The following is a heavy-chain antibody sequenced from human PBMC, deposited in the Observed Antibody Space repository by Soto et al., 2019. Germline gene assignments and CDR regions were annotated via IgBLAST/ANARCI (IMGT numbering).Heavy chain of an antibody. CDR1: GFTSSRYA. Sequence: GGSLRLSCAASGFTSSRYAMNWVRQAPGKGLEWVSVISGSGGSTYYADSVKGRFTISRDNSKNTLYLQMNSLRAEDTAVYYCARRSSGWYFDYWGQGTLVTVSS. J-gene: IGHJ4*02. V-gene: IGHV3-23*01. CDR3: ARRSSGWYFDY. CDR2: ISGSGGST. D-gene: IGHD6-19*01.